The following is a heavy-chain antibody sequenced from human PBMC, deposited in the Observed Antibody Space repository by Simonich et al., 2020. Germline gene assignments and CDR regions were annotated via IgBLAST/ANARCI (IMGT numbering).Heavy chain of an antibody. J-gene: IGHJ4*02. V-gene: IGHV3-21*01. CDR2: ISSNSSYI. Sequence: EVQLVESGGGLVKPGGSLRLSCAASGFTFSSYSMNWVRRAPGKGLWWVSTISSNSSYIYYADSVKGLFTISRDNAKNSLYLQMNSLRAEDMAVYYCARSHWGSPIDYWGQGTLVTVSS. CDR1: GFTFSSYS. CDR3: ARSHWGSPIDY. D-gene: IGHD7-27*01.